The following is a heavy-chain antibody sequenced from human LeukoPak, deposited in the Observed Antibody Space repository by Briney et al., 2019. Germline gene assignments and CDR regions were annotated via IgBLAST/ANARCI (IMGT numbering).Heavy chain of an antibody. CDR2: IWYDGSNK. CDR1: GFTFSSYG. D-gene: IGHD2-2*01. J-gene: IGHJ4*02. CDR3: ATPVHDASLDY. V-gene: IGHV3-33*01. Sequence: GGSLRLSCAASGFTFSSYGMHWVRQAPGKGLDWVAVIWYDGSNKYYADSVKGRFTISRDNSKNTLYLQMNSLRAEDTAVYYCATPVHDASLDYWGQGTLVTVSS.